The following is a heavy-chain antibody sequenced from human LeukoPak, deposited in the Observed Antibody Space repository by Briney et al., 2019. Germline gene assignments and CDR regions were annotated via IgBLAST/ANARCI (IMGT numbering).Heavy chain of an antibody. J-gene: IGHJ6*03. Sequence: SETLSLTCTVSGGSINSGTYYWSWIRQPAGKGLEWIGRIYPSGTTNYNPSLKSRVTISVDTSKNQFSLKLTSVTAADTAVYYCAREAVRGVLHYYYYMDVWGKGTTVTVSS. V-gene: IGHV4-61*02. D-gene: IGHD3-10*01. CDR3: AREAVRGVLHYYYYMDV. CDR1: GGSINSGTYY. CDR2: IYPSGTT.